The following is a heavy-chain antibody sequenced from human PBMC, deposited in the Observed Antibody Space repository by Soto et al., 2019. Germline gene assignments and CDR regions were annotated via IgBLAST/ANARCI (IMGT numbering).Heavy chain of an antibody. D-gene: IGHD3-22*01. CDR1: GFTFSNAW. CDR2: IKSKTDGGTT. CDR3: TAKFYDSSGYYDY. Sequence: GGSLRLSCAASGFTFSNAWMNWVRQAPGKGLEWVGRIKSKTDGGTTDYAAPVKGRFTISRDDSKNTLYLQMNSLKTEDTAVYYCTAKFYDSSGYYDYWGQGTLVTVSS. V-gene: IGHV3-15*07. J-gene: IGHJ4*02.